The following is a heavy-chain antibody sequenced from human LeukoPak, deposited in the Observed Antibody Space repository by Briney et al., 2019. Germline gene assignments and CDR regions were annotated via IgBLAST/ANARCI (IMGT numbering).Heavy chain of an antibody. J-gene: IGHJ3*02. D-gene: IGHD2-21*01. CDR1: GFTFSSYA. CDR3: AKDQFVVVIASKIDAFDI. CDR2: ISGSGGST. V-gene: IGHV3-23*01. Sequence: GGSLRLSCAASGFTFSSYAMSWVRQAPGKGLEWASAISGSGGSTYYADSVKGRFTISRDNSKNTLYLQMNSLRAEVTAVYYCAKDQFVVVIASKIDAFDIWGQGTMVTVSS.